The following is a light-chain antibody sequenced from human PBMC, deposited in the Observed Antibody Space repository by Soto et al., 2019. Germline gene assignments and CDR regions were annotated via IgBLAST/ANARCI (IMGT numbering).Light chain of an antibody. CDR2: DAS. V-gene: IGKV3-11*01. Sequence: VMTQSPATLSVSKGERVTFSCRASQGVSSYLAWYQQKPGQAPRLLIYDASNRATGIPARFSGSGSGTDFTLTISSLEPEDFAVYYCQQRSNWPRTFGQGTKVDVK. J-gene: IGKJ1*01. CDR1: QGVSSY. CDR3: QQRSNWPRT.